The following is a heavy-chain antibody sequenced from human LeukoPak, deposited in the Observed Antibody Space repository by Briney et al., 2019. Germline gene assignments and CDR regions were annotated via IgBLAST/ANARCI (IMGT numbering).Heavy chain of an antibody. V-gene: IGHV3-7*01. CDR2: IKQDGSEK. CDR3: ARAYYYDSSGYQPNYYYGMDV. D-gene: IGHD3-22*01. Sequence: QAGGSLRLSCAASGFTFSTYWMMWVRQAPGKGLEWVANIKQDGSEKYYVDSVKGRFTVSRDNAKNSLYLQMNSLRAEDTAVYYCARAYYYDSSGYQPNYYYGMDVWGQGTTVTVSS. CDR1: GFTFSTYW. J-gene: IGHJ6*02.